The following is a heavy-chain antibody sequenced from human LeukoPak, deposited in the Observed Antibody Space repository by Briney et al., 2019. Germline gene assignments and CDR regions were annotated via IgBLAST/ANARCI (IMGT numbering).Heavy chain of an antibody. Sequence: ASVKVSCKASGYTFTSYDINWVRQATGQGLEWMGWMNPNSGNTGYAQKFQGRVTMTRNTSISSAYMELSSLRSEDTAVYYCARAERYCSSTSCYQGVRPEAFDIWGQGTMVTVSS. V-gene: IGHV1-8*01. CDR2: MNPNSGNT. CDR3: ARAERYCSSTSCYQGVRPEAFDI. J-gene: IGHJ3*02. D-gene: IGHD2-2*01. CDR1: GYTFTSYD.